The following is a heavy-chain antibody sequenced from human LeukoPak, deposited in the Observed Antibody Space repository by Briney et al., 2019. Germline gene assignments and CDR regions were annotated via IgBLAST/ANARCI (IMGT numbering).Heavy chain of an antibody. D-gene: IGHD1-1*01. CDR1: GFTFSQDW. V-gene: IGHV3-15*01. J-gene: IGHJ4*02. Sequence: VGSLRLSCAGSGFTFSQDWMSWVRQVPGKELEWLGLIKNKIDGGTTDYAVTVKGRFTISRDDSKNTLYLQMNSLKTGDTAVYYCSKYNPYDALDYWGQGTLVTVSS. CDR3: SKYNPYDALDY. CDR2: IKNKIDGGTT.